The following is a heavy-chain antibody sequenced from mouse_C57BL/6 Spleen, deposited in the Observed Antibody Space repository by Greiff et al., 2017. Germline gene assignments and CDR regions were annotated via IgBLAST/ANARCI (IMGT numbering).Heavy chain of an antibody. V-gene: IGHV5-6*02. CDR2: ISSGGSYT. CDR1: GFTFSSYG. D-gene: IGHD2-5*01. J-gene: IGHJ3*01. Sequence: EVKLVESGGDLVKPGGSLKLSCAASGFTFSSYGMSWVRQTPDKRLEWVATISSGGSYTYYPDSVKGRFTISRDNAKNTLYLQMSSLKSEDTAMYSCARRRGTYYSTFAYWGQGTLVTVSA. CDR3: ARRRGTYYSTFAY.